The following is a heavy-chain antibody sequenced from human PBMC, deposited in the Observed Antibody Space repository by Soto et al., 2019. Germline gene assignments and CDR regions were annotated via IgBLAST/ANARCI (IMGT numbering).Heavy chain of an antibody. CDR3: ASELGGAFDI. J-gene: IGHJ3*02. V-gene: IGHV4-59*01. CDR1: GGSISSYY. CDR2: MYHSGRT. D-gene: IGHD2-15*01. Sequence: QVQLQQSGPGLVKPSETLSLTCTVSGGSISSYYWSWIRQPPGKGLEWIGYMYHSGRTKYNPSLKSRVTISGDTSKNQFSLKLSSVTAADTAVYYCASELGGAFDIWGQGTMVTVSS.